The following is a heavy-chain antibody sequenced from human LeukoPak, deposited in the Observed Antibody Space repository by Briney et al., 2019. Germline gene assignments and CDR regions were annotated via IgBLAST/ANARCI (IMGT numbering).Heavy chain of an antibody. D-gene: IGHD3-10*01. CDR3: ASRLLWFGELVNWFDP. V-gene: IGHV4-34*01. Sequence: SETLSLTCAVSGGSFSGYYWTWIRQPPGKGLEWIGEINHRGSTNYNPSLKSRVTISVDTSKNQFSLKLSSVTAADTAVYYCASRLLWFGELVNWFDPWGQGTLVTVSS. CDR1: GGSFSGYY. J-gene: IGHJ5*02. CDR2: INHRGST.